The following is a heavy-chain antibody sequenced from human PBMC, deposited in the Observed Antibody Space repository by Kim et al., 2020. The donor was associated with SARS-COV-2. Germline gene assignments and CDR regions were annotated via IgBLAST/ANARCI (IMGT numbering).Heavy chain of an antibody. V-gene: IGHV1-18*01. CDR2: ISAYNGNT. D-gene: IGHD3-9*01. J-gene: IGHJ4*02. CDR1: GYTFTSYG. Sequence: ASVKVSCKASGYTFTSYGISWVRQAPGQGLEWMGWISAYNGNTNYAQKLQGRVTMTTDTSTSTAYMELRSLRSDDTAVYYCARGVGPNYDILTGPFDYWGQGTLVTVSS. CDR3: ARGVGPNYDILTGPFDY.